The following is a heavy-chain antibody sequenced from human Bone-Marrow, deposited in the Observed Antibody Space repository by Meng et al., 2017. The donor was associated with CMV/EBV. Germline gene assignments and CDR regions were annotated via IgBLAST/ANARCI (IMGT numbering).Heavy chain of an antibody. CDR1: GYTFTGYY. J-gene: IGHJ4*02. CDR3: ARGWRYYYDY. D-gene: IGHD1-1*01. V-gene: IGHV1-2*02. Sequence: ASVKVSCKASGYTFTGYYMHWVRQAPGQGLEWMGWINPNSGGTNYAQKCQGRVTMTRDKSISTAYMELSRLRSADTAVYYCARGWRYYYDYWGQGTLVTVSS. CDR2: INPNSGGT.